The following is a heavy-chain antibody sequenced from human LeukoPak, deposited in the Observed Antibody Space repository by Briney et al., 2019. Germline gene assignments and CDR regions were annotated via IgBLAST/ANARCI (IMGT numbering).Heavy chain of an antibody. Sequence: GGSLRLSCAASGFTVSTNYMSWVRQAPGKGLEWVSVFYSGGDRYYADSVKSRFTISRDNAKNSLYLQMNSLRAEDTAVYYCARDRIAAAGAYFDYWGQGTLVTVSS. CDR3: ARDRIAAAGAYFDY. D-gene: IGHD6-13*01. V-gene: IGHV3-53*01. CDR2: FYSGGDR. CDR1: GFTVSTNY. J-gene: IGHJ4*02.